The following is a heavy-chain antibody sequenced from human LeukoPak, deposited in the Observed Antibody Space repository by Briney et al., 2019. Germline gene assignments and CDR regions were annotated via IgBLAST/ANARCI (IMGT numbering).Heavy chain of an antibody. Sequence: PSQTLSLTCAISGDSVSSNSAAWNWIRQSPLRGLEWLGRTYYRSKWYNDYAVSVKSRITINPDTSKNQFSLQLNSVTPEDTAVYYCAREITHYSSSWYYFDYWGQGTLVTVSS. CDR3: AREITHYSSSWYYFDY. CDR2: TYYRSKWYN. D-gene: IGHD6-13*01. J-gene: IGHJ4*02. CDR1: GDSVSSNSAA. V-gene: IGHV6-1*01.